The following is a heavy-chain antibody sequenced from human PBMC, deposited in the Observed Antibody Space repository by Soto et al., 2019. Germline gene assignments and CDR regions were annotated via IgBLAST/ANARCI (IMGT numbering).Heavy chain of an antibody. V-gene: IGHV3-21*01. CDR3: AREHTYDATGYDYFDN. J-gene: IGHJ4*02. CDR1: GFSFSDSD. Sequence: GGSLRLSCAGSGFSFSDSDMTWVRQGPGKGLEWVSSISSSGIYMFYAESFKGRFTISRDNAGNSLYLQMNSLRVDDTSIYYCAREHTYDATGYDYFDNWGQGTLVTVSS. CDR2: ISSSGIYM. D-gene: IGHD3-9*01.